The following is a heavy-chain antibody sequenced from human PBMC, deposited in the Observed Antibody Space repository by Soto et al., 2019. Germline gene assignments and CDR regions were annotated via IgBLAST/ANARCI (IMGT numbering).Heavy chain of an antibody. D-gene: IGHD2-15*01. V-gene: IGHV3-74*01. CDR1: GFSFSSYW. Sequence: EVQLVESGGGLVQPGGSLRLSCAAXGFSFSSYWMHWLRQVPGKGLVWVSRINGDGDYTNYADSVKGRFTISRDNAKNTLYLQMNSLRAEDTAVYYCARERGGYSSDFWGQGTLVTVSS. CDR3: ARERGGYSSDF. CDR2: INGDGDYT. J-gene: IGHJ4*02.